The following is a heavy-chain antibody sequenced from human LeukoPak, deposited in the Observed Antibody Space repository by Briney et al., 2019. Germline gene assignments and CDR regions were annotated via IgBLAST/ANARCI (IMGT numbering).Heavy chain of an antibody. CDR3: ARGPRPNFDY. V-gene: IGHV3-48*01. CDR2: ISSSSSTI. J-gene: IGHJ4*02. Sequence: GGSLRLSSAASGFTFSSYSMNWVRRAPGKGLEWVSYISSSSSTIYYADSVKGRFTISRDNAKNSLYLQMNSLRAEDTAVYYCARGPRPNFDYWGQGTLVTVSS. CDR1: GFTFSSYS.